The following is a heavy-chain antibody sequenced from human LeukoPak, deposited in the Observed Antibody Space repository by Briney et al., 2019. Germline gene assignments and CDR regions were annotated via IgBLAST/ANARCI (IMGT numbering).Heavy chain of an antibody. V-gene: IGHV1-58*02. Sequence: SVKVSCKTSGFTFTSSAMQWVRQARGQRLEWIGWIVVGSGNTNYAQKFQERVTITRDMSTSTAYMELSSLRSEDTAVYYCAADRYDSSGYYHFDYWGQGTLVTVSS. CDR2: IVVGSGNT. D-gene: IGHD3-22*01. CDR1: GFTFTSSA. CDR3: AADRYDSSGYYHFDY. J-gene: IGHJ4*02.